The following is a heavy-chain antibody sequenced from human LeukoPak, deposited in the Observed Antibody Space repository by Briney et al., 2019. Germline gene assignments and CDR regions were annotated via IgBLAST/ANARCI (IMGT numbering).Heavy chain of an antibody. Sequence: SGTLSLTCAVSGGSISSSNWWSWVRQPPGKGLEWIGEIYHSGSTNYNPSLKSRVTISVDKPKNQFSLKLSSVTAADTAVYYCARSPTDYYDSRETTLYYFDYWGQGTLVTVSS. CDR1: GGSISSSNW. CDR3: ARSPTDYYDSRETTLYYFDY. CDR2: IYHSGST. J-gene: IGHJ4*02. V-gene: IGHV4-4*02. D-gene: IGHD3-22*01.